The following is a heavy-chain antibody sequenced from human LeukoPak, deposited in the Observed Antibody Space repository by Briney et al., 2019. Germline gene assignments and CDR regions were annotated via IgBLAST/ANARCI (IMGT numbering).Heavy chain of an antibody. CDR2: ISPSSTRI. V-gene: IGHV3-48*04. J-gene: IGHJ4*02. D-gene: IGHD1-7*01. Sequence: GGSLRLSCAASGFTFSSYNMNWVRQAPGKGLEWVSYISPSSTRIDYAASVRGRFTISGDNAKSSLYLQVNSLRAEDTAVYYCARMNYVSSGWGAPFDDWGQGTLVTVSS. CDR3: ARMNYVSSGWGAPFDD. CDR1: GFTFSSYN.